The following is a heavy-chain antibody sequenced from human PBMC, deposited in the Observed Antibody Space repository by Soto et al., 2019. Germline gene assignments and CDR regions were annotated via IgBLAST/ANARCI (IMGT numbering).Heavy chain of an antibody. CDR3: ASRTNGRPGDS. CDR2: VYSNGNT. V-gene: IGHV4-39*01. J-gene: IGHJ4*02. Sequence: SETLSLTCTVSGDSITNNNYHWGWIRQPPGKGLEWIGTVYSNGNTYYNPSLKSRLAISVDTSKNQFSLSLISVTAADTAVYFCASRTNGRPGDSWGQGTLVTVSS. CDR1: GDSITNNNYH. D-gene: IGHD2-8*01.